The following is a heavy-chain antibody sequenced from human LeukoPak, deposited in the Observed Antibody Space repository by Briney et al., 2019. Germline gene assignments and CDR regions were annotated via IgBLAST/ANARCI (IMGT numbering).Heavy chain of an antibody. V-gene: IGHV4-4*07. CDR1: GDSISTYY. CDR2: IYTTGGT. Sequence: SETPSLTCTVSGDSISTYYYNWIRQPAGKGLEWIGRIYTTGGTHYNPSLKSRVSISLDTSKNQIYLELSSVTAADTAIYYCAREGAVAVWNTFHIWGQGTMVAVSS. D-gene: IGHD6-19*01. J-gene: IGHJ3*02. CDR3: AREGAVAVWNTFHI.